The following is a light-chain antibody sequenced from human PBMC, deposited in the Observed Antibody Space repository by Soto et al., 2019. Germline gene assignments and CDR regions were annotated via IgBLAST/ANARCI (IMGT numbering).Light chain of an antibody. CDR3: CSFTSSSTGV. V-gene: IGLV2-14*01. Sequence: QSALTQPASVSGSPGQSITISCTGTSSDIGGYNYVSWYQQHPGKAPKLMIYEVSNRPSGVYNRFSGSKSGNTASLTISGLQAEDEAYYYCCSFTSSSTGVFGGGTKLTVL. J-gene: IGLJ3*02. CDR2: EVS. CDR1: SSDIGGYNY.